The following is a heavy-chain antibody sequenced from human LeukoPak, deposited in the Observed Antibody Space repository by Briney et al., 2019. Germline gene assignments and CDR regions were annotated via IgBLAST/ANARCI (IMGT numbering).Heavy chain of an antibody. CDR3: ARGGEGTAMALFDY. CDR2: IYYSGST. D-gene: IGHD5-18*01. V-gene: IGHV4-59*01. J-gene: IGHJ4*02. Sequence: PSETLSLTCTVSGGSISSYYWSWLRQPPGKGLEWIGYIYYSGSTNYNTSLKSRVTISVDTSKNQFSLKLSSVTAADTAVYYCARGGEGTAMALFDYWGQGTLVTVSS. CDR1: GGSISSYY.